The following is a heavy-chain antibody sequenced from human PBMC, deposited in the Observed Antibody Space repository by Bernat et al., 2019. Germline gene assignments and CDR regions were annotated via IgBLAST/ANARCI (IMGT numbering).Heavy chain of an antibody. CDR1: GFTISTNF. Sequence: EVQLVESGGGLVQPGGSLRLSCAPSGFTISTNFMSWVRQAPGKGPDWVSIIAPDGDTHHADSVKGRFTISRDSSENTLYLQMNGLRVEDTAVYYCARHGLAAAGGKYYFDYWGQGTLLSVSS. CDR3: ARHGLAAAGGKYYFDY. CDR2: IAPDGDT. V-gene: IGHV3-66*04. J-gene: IGHJ4*02. D-gene: IGHD6-13*01.